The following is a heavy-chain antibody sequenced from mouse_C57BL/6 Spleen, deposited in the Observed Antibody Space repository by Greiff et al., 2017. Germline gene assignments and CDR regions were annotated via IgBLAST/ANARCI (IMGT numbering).Heavy chain of an antibody. V-gene: IGHV8-12*01. J-gene: IGHJ4*01. Sequence: QVTLKESGPGILQSSQTLSLTCSFSGFSLSTSGMGVSWIRQPSGKGLEWLAHIYWDDDKRYNPSLKSRLTISKDTSRNQVFLKITSVDTADTATYYCARYDYEGDYYAMDYWGQGTSVTVSS. CDR2: IYWDDDK. CDR3: ARYDYEGDYYAMDY. D-gene: IGHD2-4*01. CDR1: GFSLSTSGMG.